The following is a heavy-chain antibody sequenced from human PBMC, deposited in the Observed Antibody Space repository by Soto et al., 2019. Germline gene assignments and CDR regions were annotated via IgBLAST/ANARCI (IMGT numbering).Heavy chain of an antibody. D-gene: IGHD3-22*01. J-gene: IGHJ4*02. CDR3: AAHYYDATAYLDF. Sequence: SETLSLTCTVSGDSVSGGSYYWTWIRQPPGKGLEWLGYIQYSGSTSYKPSLKSRITISRDASRNHFSLRLSSVTAADTAVYYCAAHYYDATAYLDFWGQGTLVTVS. CDR1: GDSVSGGSYY. CDR2: IQYSGST. V-gene: IGHV4-61*03.